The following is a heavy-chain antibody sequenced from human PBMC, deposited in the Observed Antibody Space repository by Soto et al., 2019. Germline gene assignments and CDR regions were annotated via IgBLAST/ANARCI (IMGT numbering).Heavy chain of an antibody. CDR2: IIPIFGTA. V-gene: IGHV1-69*06. Sequence: SVKVSCKASGGTFSSYAISWVRQAPGQGLEWMGGIIPIFGTANYAQKFQGRVTITADKSTSTAYMELSSLRSEDTAVYYCARDVLGAVAGTSRNYYYYYGMDVWGQGTTVTVSS. J-gene: IGHJ6*02. D-gene: IGHD6-19*01. CDR3: ARDVLGAVAGTSRNYYYYYGMDV. CDR1: GGTFSSYA.